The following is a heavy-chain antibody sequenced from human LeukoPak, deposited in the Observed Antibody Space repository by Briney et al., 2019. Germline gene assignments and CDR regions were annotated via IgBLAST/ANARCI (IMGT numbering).Heavy chain of an antibody. Sequence: SGGSLRLSCAASGLTGSHNYVSRVRQAPGKGLEWVSAIHTSGDTCYADSVKGRFTISRDTSKNTLYLQINSLRVEDTAVYYCIVFGDSNHWGQGTLVTVSS. J-gene: IGHJ5*02. CDR1: GLTGSHNY. D-gene: IGHD4-17*01. CDR3: IVFGDSNH. CDR2: IHTSGDT. V-gene: IGHV3-53*01.